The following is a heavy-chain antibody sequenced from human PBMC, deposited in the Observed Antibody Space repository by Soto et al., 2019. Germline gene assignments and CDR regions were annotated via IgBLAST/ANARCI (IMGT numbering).Heavy chain of an antibody. J-gene: IGHJ6*01. CDR2: IFPRDSDT. D-gene: IGHD3-10*01. CDR3: ARIMVRGVITYSRDYHGMNG. Sequence: GESLKISCKVSGYSFSNYWIGWLRQMPGKVLEWMGIIFPRDSDTRYSPSFQGQVTISADKSISTAYLQWSSLKASDTAMYYCARIMVRGVITYSRDYHGMNGCGQGTTDTVS. CDR1: GYSFSNYW. V-gene: IGHV5-51*01.